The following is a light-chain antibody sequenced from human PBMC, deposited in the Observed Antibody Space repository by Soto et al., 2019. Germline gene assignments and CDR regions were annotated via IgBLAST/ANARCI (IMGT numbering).Light chain of an antibody. J-gene: IGLJ2*01. V-gene: IGLV4-69*01. CDR1: SGHSSYA. CDR3: QTWDTGIL. CDR2: LNSDGSH. Sequence: QPVLTQSPSASASLGASVKLTCTLSSGHSSYALAWHQQQPEKGPRYLMKLNSDGSHSKGDGIPDRFSGSSSGAERYLTNSSLQSEDEADYYCQTWDTGILFGGGTKLTVL.